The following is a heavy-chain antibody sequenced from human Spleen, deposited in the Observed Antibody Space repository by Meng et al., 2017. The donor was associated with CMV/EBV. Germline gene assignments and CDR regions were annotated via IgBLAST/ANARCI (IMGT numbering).Heavy chain of an antibody. V-gene: IGHV3-30*02. CDR2: IRYDGSNK. CDR3: TRGSSATYYYGMDV. D-gene: IGHD2-2*01. CDR1: GFTFSSYG. J-gene: IGHJ6*02. Sequence: GGSLRLSCAASGFTFSSYGMHWVRQAPGKGLEWVAFIRYDGSNKYYADSVKGRFTISRDNSKNTLYLQMNSLKTEDPAVYYCTRGSSATYYYGMDVWGQGTTVTVSS.